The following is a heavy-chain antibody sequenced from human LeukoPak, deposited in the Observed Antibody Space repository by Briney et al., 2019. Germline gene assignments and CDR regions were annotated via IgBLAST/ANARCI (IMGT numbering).Heavy chain of an antibody. CDR2: IYSGGST. CDR1: EFSVGSNY. CDR3: ARGRIVLLWFGESDGTYYMDV. Sequence: GGSLRLSCAASEFSVGSNYMTWVRQAPGKGLEWVSLIYSGGSTYYADSVKGRFTISRDNSKNTLYLQMNSLRAEDTAVYYCARGRIVLLWFGESDGTYYMDVWGKGTTVTVSS. D-gene: IGHD3-10*01. J-gene: IGHJ6*03. V-gene: IGHV3-66*01.